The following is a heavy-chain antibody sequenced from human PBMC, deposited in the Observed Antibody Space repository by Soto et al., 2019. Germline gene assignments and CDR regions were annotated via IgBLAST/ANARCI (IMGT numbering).Heavy chain of an antibody. V-gene: IGHV3-33*01. CDR3: ARDRRPAKPLYYFDY. CDR2: IWYDGSNK. J-gene: IGHJ4*02. Sequence: GGSLRLSCAASGFTFSSYGMHWVRQAPGKGLEWVAVIWYDGSNKYYADSVKGRFTISRDNSKNTLYLQMNSLRAEDTAVYYCARDRRPAKPLYYFDYWGQGTLVTVSS. CDR1: GFTFSSYG.